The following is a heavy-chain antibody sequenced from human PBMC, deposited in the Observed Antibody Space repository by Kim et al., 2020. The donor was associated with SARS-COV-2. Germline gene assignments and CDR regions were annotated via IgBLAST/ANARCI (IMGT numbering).Heavy chain of an antibody. D-gene: IGHD6-19*01. V-gene: IGHV4-39*02. CDR3: ARDSSGWYDSAFDI. Sequence: SETLSLTCTVSGGSISSSSYYWGWIRQPPGKGLEWIGNIYYSGSTYYNPSLKSRVTISVDTSKNQFSLKLSSVTAADTAVYYCARDSSGWYDSAFDIWGQGTMVTVSS. J-gene: IGHJ3*02. CDR1: GGSISSSSYY. CDR2: IYYSGST.